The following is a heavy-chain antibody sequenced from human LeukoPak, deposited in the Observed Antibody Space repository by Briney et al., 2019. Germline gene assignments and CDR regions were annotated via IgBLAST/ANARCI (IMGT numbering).Heavy chain of an antibody. D-gene: IGHD2-2*01. V-gene: IGHV3-72*01. CDR3: ARVRYCSSITCRGAFDI. CDR2: TRNKANSYTT. J-gene: IGHJ3*02. CDR1: GFTFSDHY. Sequence: PGGSLRLSCAASGFTFSDHYMDWVRQAPGKGLEWVGRTRNKANSYTTEYAASVKGRFTISRADSANSLYLQMNSLKTEDTAVYYCARVRYCSSITCRGAFDIWGQGTMVTVSS.